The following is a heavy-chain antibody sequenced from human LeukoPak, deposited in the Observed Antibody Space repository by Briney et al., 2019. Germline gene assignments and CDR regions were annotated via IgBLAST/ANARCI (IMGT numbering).Heavy chain of an antibody. CDR2: ISGSGGST. CDR1: GYSISSGYY. V-gene: IGHV3-23*01. Sequence: PSETLSLTCTVSGYSISSGYYWGWVRQAPGKGLEWVSAISGSGGSTYYADSVKGRFTISRDNSKNTLYLQMNSLRAEDTAVYYCAKGRDIFGVGYFDYWGQGTLVTVSS. J-gene: IGHJ4*02. CDR3: AKGRDIFGVGYFDY. D-gene: IGHD3-3*01.